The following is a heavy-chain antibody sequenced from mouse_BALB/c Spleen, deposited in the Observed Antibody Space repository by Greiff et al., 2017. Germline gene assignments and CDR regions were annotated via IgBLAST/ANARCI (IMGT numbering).Heavy chain of an antibody. CDR1: GFDFSRYW. Sequence: EASGFDFSRYWMSWVRQAPGKGLEWIGEINPDSSTINYTPSLKDKFIISRDNAKNTLYLQMSKVRSEDTALYYCARRGNAAWFAYWGQGTLVTVSA. J-gene: IGHJ3*01. CDR3: ARRGNAAWFAY. CDR2: INPDSSTI. V-gene: IGHV4-1*02. D-gene: IGHD2-1*01.